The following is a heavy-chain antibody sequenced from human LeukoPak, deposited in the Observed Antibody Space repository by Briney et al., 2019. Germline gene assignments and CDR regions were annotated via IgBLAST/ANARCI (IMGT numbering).Heavy chain of an antibody. D-gene: IGHD7-27*01. J-gene: IGHJ4*02. CDR2: IYYSGST. V-gene: IGHV4-39*07. Sequence: SETLSLTCTVSGGSISSSSYYWGWIRQPPGKGLEWIGSIYYSGSTYYNPSLKSRVTISVDTSKNQFSLKLSSVTAADTAVYYCARGDHWGFDYWGQGTLVAVSS. CDR3: ARGDHWGFDY. CDR1: GGSISSSSYY.